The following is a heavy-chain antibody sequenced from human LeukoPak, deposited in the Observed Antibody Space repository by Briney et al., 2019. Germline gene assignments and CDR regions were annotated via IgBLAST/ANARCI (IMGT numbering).Heavy chain of an antibody. D-gene: IGHD3-10*02. Sequence: RSGGSLRLSCAACGFTFSSYAMSWVRQAPGKGLEWVSAISGSGGSTYYADSVKGRFTISRDNSKNTLYLQMNSLRAEDTAVYYCAELGITMIGGVWGKGTTVTISS. V-gene: IGHV3-23*01. J-gene: IGHJ6*04. CDR3: AELGITMIGGV. CDR1: GFTFSSYA. CDR2: ISGSGGST.